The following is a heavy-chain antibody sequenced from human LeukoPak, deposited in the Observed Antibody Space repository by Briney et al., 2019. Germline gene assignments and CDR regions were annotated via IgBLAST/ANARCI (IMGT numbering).Heavy chain of an antibody. J-gene: IGHJ4*02. D-gene: IGHD5-12*01. CDR3: AKDGAWLRFDD. CDR2: IDSSSNYI. Sequence: PGGSLRLSCAASGFSFSSYSMNWVRQAPGKGLEWVSSIDSSSNYIFYADSVKGRFSISRDDSKNTLYLQMKNLRAEDTAVYYCAKDGAWLRFDDWGQGILVSVSS. V-gene: IGHV3-21*04. CDR1: GFSFSSYS.